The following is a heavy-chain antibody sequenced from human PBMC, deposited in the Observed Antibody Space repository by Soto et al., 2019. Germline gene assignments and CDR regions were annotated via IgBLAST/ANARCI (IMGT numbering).Heavy chain of an antibody. CDR1: GGTFSSYA. J-gene: IGHJ6*02. Sequence: QVQLVQSGAEVKKPGSSVKVSCKASGGTFSSYAISWVRQAPGQGLEWMGGIIPIFGTANYAQKFQGRVTITADESTSTAYMELSSLRSEDTAVYYCATPGIAAAGTPLYYYSYGMDAWGQGTTVTVSS. CDR3: ATPGIAAAGTPLYYYSYGMDA. CDR2: IIPIFGTA. V-gene: IGHV1-69*12. D-gene: IGHD6-13*01.